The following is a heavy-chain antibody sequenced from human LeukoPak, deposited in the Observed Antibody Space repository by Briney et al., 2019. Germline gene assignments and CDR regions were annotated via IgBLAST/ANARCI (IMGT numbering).Heavy chain of an antibody. J-gene: IGHJ4*02. CDR1: GFTFSSYS. Sequence: GGSLRLSCAPSGFTFSSYSMNWVRQAPGKGLEWVSSISSSSNYIYYADSVKGRFTISRDNSKNTLYLQMNSLRAEDTAAYYCANGYCSGGSCYPYFDYWGQGTLVTVSS. CDR2: ISSSSNYI. CDR3: ANGYCSGGSCYPYFDY. D-gene: IGHD2-15*01. V-gene: IGHV3-21*04.